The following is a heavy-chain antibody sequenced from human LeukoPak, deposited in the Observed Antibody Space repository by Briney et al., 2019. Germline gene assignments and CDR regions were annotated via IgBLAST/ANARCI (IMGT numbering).Heavy chain of an antibody. D-gene: IGHD2-21*02. CDR3: AKSHHVTAIDY. Sequence: GGSLRLSCAASGFTFSSYAMTWVRQAPGKGLEWVSAISGSGGSTYYAGSVKGRFTISRDNSKNTLYLQMNSLRADDTAVYYCAKSHHVTAIDYWGQGTLVTVSS. CDR1: GFTFSSYA. CDR2: ISGSGGST. J-gene: IGHJ4*02. V-gene: IGHV3-23*01.